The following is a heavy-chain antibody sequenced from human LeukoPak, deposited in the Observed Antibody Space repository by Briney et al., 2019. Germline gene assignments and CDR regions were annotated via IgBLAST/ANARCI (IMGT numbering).Heavy chain of an antibody. Sequence: GGSLRLSCAASGFTFSDYGVSWVRLAPGKGLEWVSGMNWNGAITGEADSVKGRFTISRDNAKYSLFLQMDSLRAEDTALYYCARRADASVAGTNWFFDLWGRGTLVTVSS. CDR1: GFTFSDYG. CDR2: MNWNGAIT. J-gene: IGHJ2*01. D-gene: IGHD6-19*01. CDR3: ARRADASVAGTNWFFDL. V-gene: IGHV3-20*04.